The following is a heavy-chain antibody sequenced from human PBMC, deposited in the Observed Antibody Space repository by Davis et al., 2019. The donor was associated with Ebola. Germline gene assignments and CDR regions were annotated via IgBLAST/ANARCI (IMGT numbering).Heavy chain of an antibody. Sequence: SVKVSCKASGGTFTNYVFSWVRQAPGQGLEWMGRVIPILGITNNAQRFQGRVTITADKSANTAYMELGSLRSDDTAVYYCASSSTPRAIDYYDYAMDVWGQGTTVTVSS. CDR1: GGTFTNYV. V-gene: IGHV1-69*04. CDR2: VIPILGIT. J-gene: IGHJ6*02. D-gene: IGHD5/OR15-5a*01. CDR3: ASSSTPRAIDYYDYAMDV.